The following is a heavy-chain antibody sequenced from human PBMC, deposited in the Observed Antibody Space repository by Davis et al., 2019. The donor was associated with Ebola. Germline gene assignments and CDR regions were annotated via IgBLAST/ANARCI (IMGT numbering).Heavy chain of an antibody. CDR3: ARGGVGLATTGPDY. D-gene: IGHD4-11*01. CDR2: INPDSGAT. V-gene: IGHV1-2*06. Sequence: ASVKVSCKPSGYTFTGYYIHWVRQAPGQGLEWMGRINPDSGATNCAQKFQGGVTMTRDTSISTAYMEMSRLTSDNTAVYYCARGGVGLATTGPDYWGQGTLVTVSS. CDR1: GYTFTGYY. J-gene: IGHJ4*02.